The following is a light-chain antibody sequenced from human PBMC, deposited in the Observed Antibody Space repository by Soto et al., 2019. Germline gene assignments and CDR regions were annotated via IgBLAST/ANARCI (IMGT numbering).Light chain of an antibody. V-gene: IGKV3-20*01. J-gene: IGKJ4*01. CDR2: GAS. Sequence: IVLTQSPGTLSLSPGERANLSCGASQSMSNSNLAWHQQKPGQAPRLLIYGASNRATGIPDRFTGSGSGTDFTLTISRLEPEDFAVYYCPQYYSHELTFGGGTKVAIK. CDR3: PQYYSHELT. CDR1: QSMSNSN.